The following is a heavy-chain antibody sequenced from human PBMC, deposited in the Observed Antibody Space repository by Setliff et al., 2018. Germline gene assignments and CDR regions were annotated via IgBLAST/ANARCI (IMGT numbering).Heavy chain of an antibody. CDR2: IDSSSTWI. Sequence: GGSLRLSCAASGFTFSSYTMNWVRQAPGQGLEWVSSIDSSSTWIYYADSVKGRSTISRDNSKNTLYLQMNSLRPEDTAVYYCARTCSGSGCYAGLESWGQGTPVTVSS. V-gene: IGHV3-21*01. CDR3: ARTCSGSGCYAGLES. J-gene: IGHJ4*02. CDR1: GFTFSSYT. D-gene: IGHD2-15*01.